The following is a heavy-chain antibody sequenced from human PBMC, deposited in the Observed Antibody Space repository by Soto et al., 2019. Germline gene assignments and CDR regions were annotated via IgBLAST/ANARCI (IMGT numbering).Heavy chain of an antibody. V-gene: IGHV4-34*01. Sequence: SETLSLTCAVYGGSFSGYYWSWIRQPPGKGLEWIGEINHSGSTNYNPSLKSRVTISVDTSKNQFSLKLSSVTAADTAVYYCARPPTFSSSGYFDYWGQGTLVTVSS. CDR3: ARPPTFSSSGYFDY. J-gene: IGHJ4*02. CDR1: GGSFSGYY. D-gene: IGHD6-13*01. CDR2: INHSGST.